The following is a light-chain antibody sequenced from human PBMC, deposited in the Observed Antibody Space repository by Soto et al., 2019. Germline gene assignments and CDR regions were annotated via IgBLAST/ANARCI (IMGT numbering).Light chain of an antibody. V-gene: IGKV1-5*03. J-gene: IGKJ1*01. Sequence: DIQMTQSPSTLSGSVGDRVTIGCWASQTISSWLAWYQQKPGKAPKLLIYKASTLKSGVPSRFSGSGSGTEFTLTISSLQPDDFAPYYCQHYNSYSEAFGQGTKVDIK. CDR2: KAS. CDR3: QHYNSYSEA. CDR1: QTISSW.